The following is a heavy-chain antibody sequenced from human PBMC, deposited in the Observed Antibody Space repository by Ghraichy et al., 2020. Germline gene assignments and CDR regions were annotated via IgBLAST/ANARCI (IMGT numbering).Heavy chain of an antibody. V-gene: IGHV1-69*13. CDR3: AREKGYGDYYALDI. D-gene: IGHD4-17*01. CDR2: IIPMFGAA. J-gene: IGHJ3*02. CDR1: GGTFSSYP. Sequence: SVKVSCKASGGTFSSYPINWVRQAPGQGLEWMGGIIPMFGAANYAQKFQGRVTITADESRRTAYMEVSSLRSEDTAVYFCAREKGYGDYYALDIWGQGTMVTVSS.